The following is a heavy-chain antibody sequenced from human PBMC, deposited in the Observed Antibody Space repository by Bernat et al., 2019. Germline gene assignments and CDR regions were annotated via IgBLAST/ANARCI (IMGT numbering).Heavy chain of an antibody. CDR3: AKDTGVVAATPYYYGMDV. D-gene: IGHD2-15*01. CDR2: ISYDGSNK. J-gene: IGHJ6*02. CDR1: GFTFSSYG. V-gene: IGHV3-30*18. Sequence: QVQLVESGGGVVQPGRSLRLSCAASGFTFSSYGMHWVRQAPGKGLEWVAVISYDGSNKYYADSVTGRFTISRDNSKNTLYLQMNSLRAEDTAVYYCAKDTGVVAATPYYYGMDVWGQGTTVTVSS.